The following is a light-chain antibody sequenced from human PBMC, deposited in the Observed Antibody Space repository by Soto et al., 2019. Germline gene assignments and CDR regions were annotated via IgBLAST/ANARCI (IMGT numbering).Light chain of an antibody. CDR3: QQYNRYYT. CDR1: QSISTW. J-gene: IGKJ2*01. CDR2: DAS. Sequence: DIQMTQSPSTLSASVGDRVTITCRASQSISTWLAWYQQKPGKAPKLLIYDASILESGVPSRFSASGSGTDFTLTISSLQPDDFATYYCQQYNRYYTFGQGTKLEIK. V-gene: IGKV1-5*01.